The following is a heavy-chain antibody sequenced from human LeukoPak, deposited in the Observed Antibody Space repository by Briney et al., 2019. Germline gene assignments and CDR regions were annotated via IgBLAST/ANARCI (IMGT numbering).Heavy chain of an antibody. CDR2: IKTDGSST. D-gene: IGHD5/OR15-5a*01. CDR1: GFTFSSYW. V-gene: IGHV3-74*01. CDR3: ARGVSGTGPDI. Sequence: GGSLRLSCAASGFTFSSYWMHWVRQAPGKGLVWVSRIKTDGSSTDYADSVKGRFTISRDNAKNTMYLQMNSLRAEDTAVYYCARGVSGTGPDIWGQGTMVTVSS. J-gene: IGHJ3*02.